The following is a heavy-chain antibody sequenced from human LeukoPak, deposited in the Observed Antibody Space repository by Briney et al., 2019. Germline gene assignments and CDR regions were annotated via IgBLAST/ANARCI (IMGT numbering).Heavy chain of an antibody. CDR2: ISGSGGST. CDR3: AKATMVRGMGVDY. Sequence: SGGSLRLSCAVSGFTFSDYYVSWIRQAPGKGLEWVSAISGSGGSTYYADSVKGRFTISRDNSKNTLYLQMNSLRAEDTAVYYCAKATMVRGMGVDYWGQGTLVTVSS. D-gene: IGHD3-10*01. J-gene: IGHJ4*02. CDR1: GFTFSDYY. V-gene: IGHV3-23*01.